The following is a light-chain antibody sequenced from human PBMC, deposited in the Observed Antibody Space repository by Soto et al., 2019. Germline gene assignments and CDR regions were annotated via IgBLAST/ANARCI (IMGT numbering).Light chain of an antibody. CDR2: AAS. V-gene: IGKV1-6*01. Sequence: AIHMTQSPSSLSASVGYRFTITCRASQGIRNDLGWYQQKPGKAPKLLIYAASSLQSGVPSRFRGSGSGTDFTLTISSLQPEDFETYYCLQDYNYPRTFGQGTKVDIK. J-gene: IGKJ1*01. CDR1: QGIRND. CDR3: LQDYNYPRT.